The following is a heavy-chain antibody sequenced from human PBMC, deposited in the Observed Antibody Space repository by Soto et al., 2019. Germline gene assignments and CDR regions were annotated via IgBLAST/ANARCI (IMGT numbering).Heavy chain of an antibody. J-gene: IGHJ6*02. V-gene: IGHV1-69*06. Sequence: SVKVSCKASGCTFSSYAISWVRQAPGQGLEWMGGIIPIFGTANYAQKFQGRVTITADKSTSTAYMELSSLRSEDTAVYYCVAGGATLNGMDVWGQGTTVTVSS. CDR2: IIPIFGTA. D-gene: IGHD1-26*01. CDR3: VAGGATLNGMDV. CDR1: GCTFSSYA.